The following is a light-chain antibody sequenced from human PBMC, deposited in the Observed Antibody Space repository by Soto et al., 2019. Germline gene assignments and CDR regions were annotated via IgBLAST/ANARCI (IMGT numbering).Light chain of an antibody. CDR3: QQYNSYSPWT. J-gene: IGKJ1*01. Sequence: DIQITQSPSSLSASVGDRVTITCRASQPIRTWLAWYQQKPGKAPKLLIYDASSLESGVPSRFSGSGSGTEFTLTISSLQPDDFATYYCQQYNSYSPWTFGQGTKVDI. V-gene: IGKV1-5*01. CDR2: DAS. CDR1: QPIRTW.